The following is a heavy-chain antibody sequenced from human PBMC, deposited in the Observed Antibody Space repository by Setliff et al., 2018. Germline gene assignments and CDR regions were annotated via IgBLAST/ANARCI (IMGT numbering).Heavy chain of an antibody. V-gene: IGHV1-18*01. CDR2: INAANGNT. J-gene: IGHJ4*02. CDR3: VRSSAPQVVLAADFDF. CDR1: GYTFTNYA. Sequence: GASVKVSCKASGYTFTNYAMNWVRQAPGQGLEWMGWINAANGNTNYPQWLQDRVTMTIDTSATTVYMELQSLRSDDTAVYYCVRSSAPQVVLAADFDFWGQGTPVTVSS. D-gene: IGHD6-19*01.